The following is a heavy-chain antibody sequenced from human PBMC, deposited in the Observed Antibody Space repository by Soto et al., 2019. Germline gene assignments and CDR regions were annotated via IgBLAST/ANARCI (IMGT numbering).Heavy chain of an antibody. Sequence: GGSLRLSCAASGFTFSSYAMSWVRQAPGKGLEWVSAISGSGGSTYYADSVKGRFTISRDNSKNTLYLQMNSLRAEDTAVYYCAKDNWNYELMYYFDYWGQGTLVTVSS. J-gene: IGHJ4*02. CDR3: AKDNWNYELMYYFDY. V-gene: IGHV3-23*01. D-gene: IGHD1-7*01. CDR1: GFTFSSYA. CDR2: ISGSGGST.